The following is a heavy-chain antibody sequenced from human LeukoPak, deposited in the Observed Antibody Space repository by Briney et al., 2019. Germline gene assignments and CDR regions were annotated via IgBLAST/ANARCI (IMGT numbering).Heavy chain of an antibody. J-gene: IGHJ5*02. Sequence: PGGSLRLSCEGSGFTFGDYGMSWVRQAPGKGPEWVAGISWNSDSTGYPDSVKGRFTISRDNAKNSLYLQMNSLRVEDTALYYCARARRGITGTEWFDPWGQGTLVTVSS. D-gene: IGHD1-20*01. CDR3: ARARRGITGTEWFDP. V-gene: IGHV3-20*04. CDR2: ISWNSDST. CDR1: GFTFGDYG.